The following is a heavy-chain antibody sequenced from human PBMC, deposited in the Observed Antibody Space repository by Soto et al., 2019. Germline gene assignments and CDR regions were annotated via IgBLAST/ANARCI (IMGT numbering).Heavy chain of an antibody. CDR2: IKQDGSEK. J-gene: IGHJ6*03. V-gene: IGHV3-7*01. D-gene: IGHD2-2*01. CDR3: ARAGRVPAAIYYYYYYMDV. CDR1: GFTFSSYW. Sequence: GGSLRLSCAASGFTFSSYWMSWVRQAPGKGLEWVANIKQDGSEKYYVDSVKGRFTISRDNAKNSLYLQMNSLRAEDTAVYYCARAGRVPAAIYYYYYYMDVWGKGTTVTVSS.